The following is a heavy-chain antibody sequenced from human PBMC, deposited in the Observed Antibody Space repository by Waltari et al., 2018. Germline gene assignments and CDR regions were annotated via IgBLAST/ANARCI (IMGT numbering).Heavy chain of an antibody. V-gene: IGHV3-23*01. J-gene: IGHJ5*01. CDR1: GFSFSNSD. Sequence: EVQLLESGGGLVQPGGSQRLSCAAAGFSFSNSDRTWVRQAPGKWLEWVSGISTSGGNTYYADSVKGRFAISRDNSRNTRHLQMNGLRAEDTAIYYCTTGRVVGGTGWFDSWGQGTLVTVSS. CDR3: TTGRVVGGTGWFDS. CDR2: ISTSGGNT. D-gene: IGHD2-15*01.